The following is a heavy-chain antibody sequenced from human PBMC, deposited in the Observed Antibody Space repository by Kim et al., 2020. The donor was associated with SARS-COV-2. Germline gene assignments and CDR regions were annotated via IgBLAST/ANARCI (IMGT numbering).Heavy chain of an antibody. J-gene: IGHJ3*02. V-gene: IGHV3-33*06. CDR3: AKDSYYYGSGSYFDAFDI. D-gene: IGHD3-10*01. Sequence: KGRFPISRDNSKNTLYLQMNSLRAEDTAVYYCAKDSYYYGSGSYFDAFDIWGQGTMVTVSS.